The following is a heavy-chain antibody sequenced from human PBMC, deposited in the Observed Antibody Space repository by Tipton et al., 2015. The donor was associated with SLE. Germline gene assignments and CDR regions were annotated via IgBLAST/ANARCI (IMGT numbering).Heavy chain of an antibody. J-gene: IGHJ4*02. CDR2: VVYGGST. CDR3: ARSTVATWDF. V-gene: IGHV4-34*11. CDR1: GGFFSGYY. Sequence: TLSLTCAVYGGFFSGYYWNWIRQPPGKGLEWIGFVVYGGSTDYNPSLKSRVTISIDTSKNQFSLELTSVTSTDTAVYYCARSTVATWDFWGQGTLVTVSS. D-gene: IGHD4-17*01.